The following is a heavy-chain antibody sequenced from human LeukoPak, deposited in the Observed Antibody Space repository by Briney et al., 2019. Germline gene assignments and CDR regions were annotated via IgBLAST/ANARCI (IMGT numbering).Heavy chain of an antibody. CDR2: IYTSGST. V-gene: IGHV4-4*07. Sequence: SETLSLTCTVSGGSISSYCWSWIRQPAGKGLEWIGRIYTSGSTNYNPSLKSRVTMSVDTSKNQFSLKLSSVTAADTAVYYCARGASAARNTVFDYWGQGTLVTVSS. J-gene: IGHJ4*02. CDR3: ARGASAARNTVFDY. CDR1: GGSISSYC. D-gene: IGHD6-6*01.